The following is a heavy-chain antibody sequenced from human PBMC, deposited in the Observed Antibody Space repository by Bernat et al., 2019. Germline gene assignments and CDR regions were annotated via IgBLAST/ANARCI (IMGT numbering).Heavy chain of an antibody. Sequence: QVQLVQSGAEVKKPGASVKVSCKASAYTFTSYAMHWVRQAPGQRLEWMGWINAGNGNTKYSQNFQGRVTITRDTSASTACMELSSLRSEDTAVYYCARALRFCSSTSCYHYYYYGMDVWGQGTTVTVSS. CDR2: INAGNGNT. V-gene: IGHV1-3*01. CDR3: ARALRFCSSTSCYHYYYYGMDV. D-gene: IGHD2-2*01. CDR1: AYTFTSYA. J-gene: IGHJ6*02.